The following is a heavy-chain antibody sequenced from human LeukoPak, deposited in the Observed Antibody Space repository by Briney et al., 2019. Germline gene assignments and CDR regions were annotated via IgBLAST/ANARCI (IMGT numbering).Heavy chain of an antibody. J-gene: IGHJ4*02. D-gene: IGHD4-11*01. CDR3: AKEVGIRATTLFDH. V-gene: IGHV3-30*02. CDR1: GLTFSTYG. CDR2: IRFGGSNK. Sequence: PGGSLRLSCAASGLTFSTYGIHWVRQAPGKGLGLVASIRFGGSNKTYAESVKGRFTISRDNSKNHLYLKMSSVSAEDTAVYYCAKEVGIRATTLFDHGGQGTLVTVSS.